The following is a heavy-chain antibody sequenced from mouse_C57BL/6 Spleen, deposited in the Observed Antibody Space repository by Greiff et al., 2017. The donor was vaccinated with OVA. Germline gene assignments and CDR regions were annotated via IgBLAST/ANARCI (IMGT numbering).Heavy chain of an antibody. J-gene: IGHJ1*03. Sequence: QVHVKQPGAELVRPGSSVKLSCKASGYTFTSYWMHWVKQRPIQGLEWIGNIDPSDSETHYNQKFKDKATLTVDKSSSTAYMQLSSLTSEDSAVYYCAREGAGDWYFDVWGTGTTVTVSS. CDR1: GYTFTSYW. V-gene: IGHV1-52*01. CDR3: AREGAGDWYFDV. D-gene: IGHD1-1*02. CDR2: IDPSDSET.